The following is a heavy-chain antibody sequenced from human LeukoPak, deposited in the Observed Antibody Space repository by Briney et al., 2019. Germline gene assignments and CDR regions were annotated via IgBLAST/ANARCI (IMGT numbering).Heavy chain of an antibody. J-gene: IGHJ4*02. CDR3: ARLNRGGSGYYFDY. CDR2: IYYSGST. Sequence: SETLSLTCTVSGGSISSSSYYRGWIRQPPGKGLEWIGSIYYSGSTYYNPSLKSRVTIPVDTSKNQFSLKLSSVTAADTAVYYCARLNRGGSGYYFDYWGQGTLVTVSS. D-gene: IGHD5-12*01. V-gene: IGHV4-39*07. CDR1: GGSISSSSYY.